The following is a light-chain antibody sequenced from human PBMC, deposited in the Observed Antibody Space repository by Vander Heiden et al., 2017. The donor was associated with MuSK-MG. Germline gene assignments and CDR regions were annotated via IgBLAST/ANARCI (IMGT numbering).Light chain of an antibody. V-gene: IGLV1-51*01. CDR3: GTWDSGLSVYV. CDR1: SSNIGNYH. Sequence: QSVLTQPPSLSAAAGETVTITCSGTSSNIGNYHACWYQQFPGTAPRLVIRDNDQRASGIPDRFSASKSTTSATLDIAGLQTGDEAEYVCGTWDSGLSVYVFGTGTQVTVL. CDR2: DND. J-gene: IGLJ1*01.